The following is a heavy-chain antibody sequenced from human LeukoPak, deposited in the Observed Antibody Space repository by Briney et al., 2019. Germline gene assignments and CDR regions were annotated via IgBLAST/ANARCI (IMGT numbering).Heavy chain of an antibody. V-gene: IGHV3-7*03. CDR2: IKQDGSEK. CDR3: ARDDYSNRNYYYYGMDV. CDR1: GFTFSSYW. J-gene: IGHJ6*02. D-gene: IGHD4-11*01. Sequence: PGGSLRLSCAASGFTFSSYWMSWVRQAPGKGVEWVANIKQDGSEKYYVDSVRGRFTISRDNAKNSLYLQMNSLRAEDTAVYYCARDDYSNRNYYYYGMDVWGQGTTVTVSS.